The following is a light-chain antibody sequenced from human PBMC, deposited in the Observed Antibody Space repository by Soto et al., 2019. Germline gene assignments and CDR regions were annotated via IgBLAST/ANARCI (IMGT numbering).Light chain of an antibody. CDR3: QKYNSAPRVT. V-gene: IGKV1-27*01. J-gene: IGKJ4*01. CDR2: AAS. CDR1: QGISNY. Sequence: DIQMTQSPSSLSASVGDRVTITCRASQGISNYLAWYQQKPGKVPKLLIYAASTFQSGVPSRFSGSGSETDFTLTTSSPQPEDVATFYCQKYNSAPRVTFGGGTKVEIK.